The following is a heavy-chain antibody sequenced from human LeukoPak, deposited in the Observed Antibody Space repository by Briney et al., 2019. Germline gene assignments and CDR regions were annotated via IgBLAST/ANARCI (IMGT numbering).Heavy chain of an antibody. CDR2: ISSSGSTI. V-gene: IGHV3-11*01. J-gene: IGHJ4*02. D-gene: IGHD3-10*01. CDR3: ARDSYYGSGHFFDY. CDR1: GFTFSDYY. Sequence: GGSLRLSCAASGFTFSDYYMSWIRQAPGKGLEWVSYISSSGSTIYYADSVKGRFTISRDNAKNSLYLQMNSLRAENTAVYYCARDSYYGSGHFFDYWGQGTLVTVSS.